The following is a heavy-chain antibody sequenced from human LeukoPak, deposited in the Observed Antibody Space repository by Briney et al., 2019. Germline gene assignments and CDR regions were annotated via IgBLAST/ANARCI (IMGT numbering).Heavy chain of an antibody. CDR1: GFTVSSNY. J-gene: IGHJ1*01. CDR3: ARSLGFCSSSNCQEYLQH. V-gene: IGHV3-53*01. CDR2: IYRSGST. D-gene: IGHD2-2*01. Sequence: PGGSLRLSRAASGFTVSSNYMSGVRQAPGKGLEWVSVIYRSGSTYYADSVKGRFTISRDNSNNTLYLQMNSLRAEDTAVYYCARSLGFCSSSNCQEYLQHWGQGTPVTVSS.